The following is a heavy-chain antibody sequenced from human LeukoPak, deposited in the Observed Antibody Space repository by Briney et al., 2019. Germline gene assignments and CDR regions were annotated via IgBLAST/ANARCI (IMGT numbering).Heavy chain of an antibody. V-gene: IGHV4-59*07. Sequence: SDTLSLTCTVSGGSISSYYWSWIRQPPGKGLEWIRYIYYSGSTNYNPSLKSRVTISVDTSKNQFSLKLSSVTAADTAVYYCAMGVASGSYYGVDYWGQGTLVTVSS. D-gene: IGHD1-26*01. CDR1: GGSISSYY. J-gene: IGHJ4*02. CDR2: IYYSGST. CDR3: AMGVASGSYYGVDY.